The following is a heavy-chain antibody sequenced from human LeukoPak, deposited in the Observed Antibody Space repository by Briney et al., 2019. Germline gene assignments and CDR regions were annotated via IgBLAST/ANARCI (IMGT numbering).Heavy chain of an antibody. D-gene: IGHD3-22*01. CDR3: ARSDSSGYYFFDY. CDR2: ISSSSRTK. J-gene: IGHJ4*02. Sequence: GGSLRLSCADSGFTFSSYSMNWVRQAPGKGLEWVSYISSSSRTKYYADSVKGRFTISRDNSKNTLYLQMNSLRAEDTAVYYCARSDSSGYYFFDYWGQGTLVTVSS. V-gene: IGHV3-48*01. CDR1: GFTFSSYS.